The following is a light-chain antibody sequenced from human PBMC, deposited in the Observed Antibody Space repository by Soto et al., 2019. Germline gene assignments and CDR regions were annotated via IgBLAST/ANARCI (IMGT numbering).Light chain of an antibody. CDR2: GAS. J-gene: IGKJ5*01. V-gene: IGKV3D-15*01. CDR3: QQYHNWPPIT. Sequence: TQSSRTLSLSSREKATLSCRASQFVSSNLAWYQQKPGQAPRLLIYGASTRATGIPARFSGSGSGTEFTLTISNLQSEDFAVYFCQQYHNWPPITFGQGTRLEIK. CDR1: QFVSSN.